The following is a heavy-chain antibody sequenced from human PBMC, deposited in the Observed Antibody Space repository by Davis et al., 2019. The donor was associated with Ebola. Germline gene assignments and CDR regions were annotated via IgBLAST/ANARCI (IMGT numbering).Heavy chain of an antibody. CDR2: IYPGDSDT. D-gene: IGHD6-13*01. CDR3: ARQPIYSSSWMFDS. CDR1: GSSFTSYW. J-gene: IGHJ4*02. V-gene: IGHV5-51*01. Sequence: GESLKISCKASGSSFTSYWIGWLRQLPGKGLEWMGIIYPGDSDTRYSPSFQGQVTTSADKSISTAYLQWSSLKASDTAMYYCARQPIYSSSWMFDSWGQGTLVTVSS.